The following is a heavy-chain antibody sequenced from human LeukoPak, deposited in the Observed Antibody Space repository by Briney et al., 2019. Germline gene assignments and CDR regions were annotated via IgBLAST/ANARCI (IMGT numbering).Heavy chain of an antibody. Sequence: ASVSVSCTASGGTVSIYAISWVRQAPGQRREWMGGIIPIFGTEEYAQKFQGRVTITADESTSTAYMELSSLRSEDTAVYYCARVSSSSGWYEGYYYFGMAVWGQGATVTVSS. V-gene: IGHV1-69*13. CDR2: IIPIFGTE. CDR3: ARVSSSSGWYEGYYYFGMAV. J-gene: IGHJ6*01. D-gene: IGHD6-19*01. CDR1: GGTVSIYA.